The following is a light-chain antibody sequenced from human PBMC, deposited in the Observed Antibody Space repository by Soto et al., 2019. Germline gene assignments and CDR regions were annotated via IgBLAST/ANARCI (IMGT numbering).Light chain of an antibody. V-gene: IGKV3-11*01. CDR1: QSVSGK. Sequence: IVLAKSTGALSLAPGERATRSCRASQSVSGKLAWYQQKPGQAPRLLIYDASTRATGIPARFSGSGSETDFTLTISSLEPEDFAVYYCQQRSDWPWTFGQGTKVDIK. J-gene: IGKJ1*01. CDR2: DAS. CDR3: QQRSDWPWT.